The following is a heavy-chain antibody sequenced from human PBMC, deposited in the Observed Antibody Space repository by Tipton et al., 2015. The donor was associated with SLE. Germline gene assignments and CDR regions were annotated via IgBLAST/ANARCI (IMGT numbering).Heavy chain of an antibody. CDR1: GGSFSGYY. V-gene: IGHV4-34*01. D-gene: IGHD4-17*01. CDR3: ARARGIKTTVDHGY. J-gene: IGHJ4*02. CDR2: INQSGST. Sequence: TLSLTCAVYGGSFSGYYWSWIRQPPGKGLEWIGEINQSGSTNYNPSLKSRVTISVDTSKNQISLKLRPVTAADTAVYYCARARGIKTTVDHGYWGQGTLVTVSS.